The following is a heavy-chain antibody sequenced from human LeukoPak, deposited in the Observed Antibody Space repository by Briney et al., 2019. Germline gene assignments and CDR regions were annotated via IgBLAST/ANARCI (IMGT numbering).Heavy chain of an antibody. CDR2: IYHSGNT. V-gene: IGHV4-4*02. J-gene: IGHJ4*02. CDR3: ARSGLGRGETDY. CDR1: GGSISSSNW. Sequence: SGTLSLTCAVSGGSISSSNWWSWVRQPPGKGLEWIGEIYHSGNTNYNPSLKSRVTTSVDKSKNQFSLKLSSVTAADTAVYYCARSGLGRGETDYWGQGTLVTVSS. D-gene: IGHD3-16*01.